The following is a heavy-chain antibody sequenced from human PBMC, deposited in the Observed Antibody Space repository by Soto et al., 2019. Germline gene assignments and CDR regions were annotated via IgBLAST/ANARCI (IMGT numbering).Heavy chain of an antibody. Sequence: SLRLSCAGSGFTFGDYYMSWIRQAPGKGLEWLSYISPGSRYPAYADSVKGRFTISRDNAKRSLYLQMMSLTAEDTAIYYCVRGGGGGLFDPWGQGTMVTVSS. CDR3: VRGGGGGLFDP. J-gene: IGHJ5*02. D-gene: IGHD2-15*01. V-gene: IGHV3-11*06. CDR2: ISPGSRYP. CDR1: GFTFGDYY.